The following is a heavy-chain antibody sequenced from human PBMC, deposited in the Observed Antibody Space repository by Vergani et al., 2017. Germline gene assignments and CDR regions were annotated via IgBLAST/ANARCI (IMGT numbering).Heavy chain of an antibody. CDR3: ARPHGDILPPDPRRLDY. J-gene: IGHJ4*02. V-gene: IGHV1-46*03. Sequence: QVLLVQSGAEVTKPGASVRVSCKTSGYTFTNYYIHWVRQAPGQGLEWMGIINPSGGITTYAQQFQGRLTMARDTSTSTVYMDLSNLRSEDTAVYYCARPHGDILPPDPRRLDYWGQGTLVTVSS. CDR2: INPSGGIT. CDR1: GYTFTNYY.